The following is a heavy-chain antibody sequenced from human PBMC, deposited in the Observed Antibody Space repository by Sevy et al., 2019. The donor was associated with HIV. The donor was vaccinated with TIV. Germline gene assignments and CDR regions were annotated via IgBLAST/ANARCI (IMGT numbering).Heavy chain of an antibody. V-gene: IGHV3-21*04. CDR3: AKDVYDSSGYYPMGAFDI. CDR2: ISSSSNYI. CDR1: GFTFSTYS. D-gene: IGHD3-22*01. J-gene: IGHJ3*02. Sequence: GGSLRLSCADSGFTFSTYSMNWVRQGPGKGLEWVSSISSSSNYIYYADSVKGRFTVSRDNSKNTLYLQMNSLRAEDTAVYYCAKDVYDSSGYYPMGAFDIWGQGTLVTVSS.